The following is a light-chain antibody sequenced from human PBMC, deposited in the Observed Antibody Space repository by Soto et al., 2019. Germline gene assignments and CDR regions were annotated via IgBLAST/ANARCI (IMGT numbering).Light chain of an antibody. Sequence: EIVLPQSPGTLALLTGQRARVFCRVSQSVSGRLAWYRKRPGQAQRLIISGASSRATGIPDRFSGSGSGTDFTLTISRLETEDFALYYCQQYAQSTPISFGQGTRLEIK. V-gene: IGKV3-20*01. CDR3: QQYAQSTPIS. CDR1: QSVSGR. CDR2: GAS. J-gene: IGKJ5*01.